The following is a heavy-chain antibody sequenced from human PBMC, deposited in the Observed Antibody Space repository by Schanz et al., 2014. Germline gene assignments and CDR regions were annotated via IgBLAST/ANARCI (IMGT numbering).Heavy chain of an antibody. V-gene: IGHV3-23*01. CDR1: GFTFSSYA. J-gene: IGHJ3*02. CDR3: ARDGYSVVVISPTESFDI. D-gene: IGHD2-21*01. CDR2: ISGGGGTT. Sequence: EVQLLESGGGLVQPGGSLRLSCAASGFTFSSYAMTWVRQAPGMGLEWVSAISGGGGTTYYTDSVKSRFTISRDNSRNTLYLQMNSLRAEDTAVYYCARDGYSVVVISPTESFDIWGQGTMVTVSP.